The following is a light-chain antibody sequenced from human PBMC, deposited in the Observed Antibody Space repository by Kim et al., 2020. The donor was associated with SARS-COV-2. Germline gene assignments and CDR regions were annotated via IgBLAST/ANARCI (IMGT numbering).Light chain of an antibody. CDR3: QQRSSWFA. J-gene: IGKJ2*01. V-gene: IGKV3-11*01. CDR1: HNVSRN. Sequence: EIVLTQSPATVSLSPGERATLSCRTSHNVSRNLAWYQHKPGQAPRLLIYDASNRATGIPARCSGSGSGTDFTLTISSLEPEDFAVYYCQQRSSWFAFGQGTKLEI. CDR2: DAS.